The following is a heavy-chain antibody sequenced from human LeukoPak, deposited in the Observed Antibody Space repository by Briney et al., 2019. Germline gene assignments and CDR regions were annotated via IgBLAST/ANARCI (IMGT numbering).Heavy chain of an antibody. CDR3: ARASIRNRYYYEPGSNWGTFDP. CDR2: INPNSGGT. V-gene: IGHV1-2*02. Sequence: GASVKVSCKASGYTFTGYYMHWARQAPGQGLEWMGWINPNSGGTNYAQKFQGRVTMTRDTSISTAYMELSRLRSDDTAVYYCARASIRNRYYYEPGSNWGTFDPWGQGTLVTVSS. J-gene: IGHJ5*02. D-gene: IGHD3-22*01. CDR1: GYTFTGYY.